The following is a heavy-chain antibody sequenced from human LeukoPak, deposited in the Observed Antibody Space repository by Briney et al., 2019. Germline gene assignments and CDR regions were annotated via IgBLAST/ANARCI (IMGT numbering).Heavy chain of an antibody. Sequence: GGSLRLSCATSEFIFTSYEMHWVRQTPGKGLEYVSGISSNGISTYYAISVKGRFTISRDNSKNTLSLQMGSLKSEDMAVYNCARSTEGTVHFDYWGQGNLVPVSS. CDR3: ARSTEGTVHFDY. CDR1: EFIFTSYE. V-gene: IGHV3-64*01. D-gene: IGHD1-7*01. CDR2: ISSNGIST. J-gene: IGHJ4*02.